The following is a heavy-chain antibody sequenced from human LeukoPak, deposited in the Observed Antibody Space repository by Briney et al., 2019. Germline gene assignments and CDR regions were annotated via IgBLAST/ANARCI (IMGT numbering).Heavy chain of an antibody. CDR1: GYSFTSYW. J-gene: IGHJ4*02. V-gene: IGHV5-51*01. CDR2: IYPGDSDT. D-gene: IGHD5-24*01. Sequence: PGESLKISCKGSGYSFTSYWIGWVRQMPGKGLEWMGIIYPGDSDTRYCPSFQGQVTISADKSISTAYLQWSSLKASDTYMYYCARRVSRDGYNFIDYWGQGTLVTVSS. CDR3: ARRVSRDGYNFIDY.